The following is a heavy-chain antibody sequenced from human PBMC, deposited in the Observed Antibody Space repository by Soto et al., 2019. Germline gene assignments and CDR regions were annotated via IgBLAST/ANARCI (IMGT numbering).Heavy chain of an antibody. CDR1: GGSIPRGGYN. Sequence: QVQLHESGPGLVKPSQTLSLTCTVSGGSIPRGGYNWSWIRQPPGRGLEWIGNIFFSGSTDYNPSLMGRATMSMDTSKNRFSLRMTAVTAANTAVYYCAREIRGVFEIWGQGTPVTVSS. D-gene: IGHD3-10*01. CDR3: AREIRGVFEI. CDR2: IFFSGST. J-gene: IGHJ4*02. V-gene: IGHV4-31*03.